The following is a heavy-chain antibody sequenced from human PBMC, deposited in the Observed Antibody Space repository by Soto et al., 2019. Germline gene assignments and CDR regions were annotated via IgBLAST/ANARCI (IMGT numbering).Heavy chain of an antibody. V-gene: IGHV4-61*01. CDR3: ARVRIVGAAAYDY. J-gene: IGHJ4*02. D-gene: IGHD1-26*01. CDR2: IFYSGST. Sequence: QVHLQESGPGLVKPSETLSLTCTVSGGPVSSGSYHWSWIRQPPGKGLEWIGYIFYSGSTHYNPSLNIRVSISLDTSKNQFSLRLTSVTSADTAVYYCARVRIVGAAAYDYWGQGTLVTVSS. CDR1: GGPVSSGSYH.